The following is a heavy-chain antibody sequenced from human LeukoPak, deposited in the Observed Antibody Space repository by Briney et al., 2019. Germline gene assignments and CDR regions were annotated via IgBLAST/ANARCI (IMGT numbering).Heavy chain of an antibody. J-gene: IGHJ4*02. CDR1: GYTFTGYY. Sequence: ASVKVSCKASGYTFTGYYMHWVRQAPGRGLEWMGIINPSGGSTSYAQKFQGRVTMTRDTSTSTVYMELSSLRSEDTAVYYCARGGEMTTTIDYWGQGTLVTVSS. D-gene: IGHD5-24*01. V-gene: IGHV1-46*01. CDR2: INPSGGST. CDR3: ARGGEMTTTIDY.